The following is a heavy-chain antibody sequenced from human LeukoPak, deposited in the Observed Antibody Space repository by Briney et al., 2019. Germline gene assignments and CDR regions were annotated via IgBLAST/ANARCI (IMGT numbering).Heavy chain of an antibody. CDR3: ATSRIYSFDI. Sequence: ASVKVSCKASGYTFTSYDINWVRQATGQGLEWMGWMNPNSGNTVYAQKLQGRVNMNRNTSISTAYMELSSLRSEDTAVYYCATSRIYSFDIWGQGTMVTVSS. J-gene: IGHJ3*02. CDR2: MNPNSGNT. V-gene: IGHV1-8*01. D-gene: IGHD3-10*01. CDR1: GYTFTSYD.